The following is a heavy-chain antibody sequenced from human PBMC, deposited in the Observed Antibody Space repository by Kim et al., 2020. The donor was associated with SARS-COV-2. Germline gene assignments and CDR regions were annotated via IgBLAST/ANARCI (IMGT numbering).Heavy chain of an antibody. CDR1: GSAFSSYA. V-gene: IGHV3-23*01. J-gene: IGHJ5*02. Sequence: GGSLRLSCAASGSAFSSYAMTWVRQAPGKGLEWVSAISASAGTLLYAESVKGRFTVSRDNSKNTLFLQMNSLRAEDTAVYYCASRGYCTDGFCYEKFSFDPWGQGTLVTVSS. CDR3: ASRGYCTDGFCYEKFSFDP. D-gene: IGHD2-8*02. CDR2: ISASAGTL.